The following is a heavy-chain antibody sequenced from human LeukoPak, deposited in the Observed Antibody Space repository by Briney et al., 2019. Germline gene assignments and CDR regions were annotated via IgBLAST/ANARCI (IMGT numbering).Heavy chain of an antibody. D-gene: IGHD6-6*01. V-gene: IGHV3-30*03. CDR3: ARAEYSSSSPWFYFDY. CDR1: GFTFSNYG. J-gene: IGHJ4*02. CDR2: ISYDESDK. Sequence: GGSLRLSCAASGFTFSNYGMHWVRQAPGKELEWVAVISYDESDKYYADSVKGRFTISRDNSKNTLYLQMNSLRAGDTAVYYCARAEYSSSSPWFYFDYWGQGTLVTVSS.